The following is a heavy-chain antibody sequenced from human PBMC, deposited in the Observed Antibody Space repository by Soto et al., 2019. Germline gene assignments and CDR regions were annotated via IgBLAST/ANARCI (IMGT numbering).Heavy chain of an antibody. CDR2: IYHSGIT. CDR3: ATLPPRIEVVKTEIPA. CDR1: GTSMSSTFW. Sequence: SETLSLTCVVSGTSMSSTFWWTWVRQSPKKGLEWIGEIYHSGITKYNPSLKSRVTISVDKSNNQFSLEMRAVTAADTAVYYCATLPPRIEVVKTEIPAWGQGTLVTVSS. D-gene: IGHD2-15*01. V-gene: IGHV4-4*02. J-gene: IGHJ5*02.